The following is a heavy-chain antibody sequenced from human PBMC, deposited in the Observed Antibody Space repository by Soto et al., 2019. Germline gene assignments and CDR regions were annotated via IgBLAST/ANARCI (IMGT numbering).Heavy chain of an antibody. Sequence: EVQLLESGGGLVQPGGSLRLSCAASGFTFSNSAMTWVRQAPAKGLEWVSTIRDSDSGGSTFYADSVKGRFTISRDDSKNTLYLQMSSLRAEDTAMYYCAKVRVGIDVDFDYWGQGALVPVSS. V-gene: IGHV3-23*01. CDR3: AKVRVGIDVDFDY. CDR2: IRDSDSGGST. D-gene: IGHD2-21*01. CDR1: GFTFSNSA. J-gene: IGHJ4*02.